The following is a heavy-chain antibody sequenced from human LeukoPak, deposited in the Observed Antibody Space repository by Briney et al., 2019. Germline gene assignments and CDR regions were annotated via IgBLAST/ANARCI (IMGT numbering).Heavy chain of an antibody. CDR3: ARGHKLYYYGSGSRDFGY. CDR2: INHSGGT. Sequence: SETLSLTCAVYGGSFSGYYWSWIRQPPGKGLEWIGEINHSGGTNYNPSLKSRVTISVDTSKNQFSLKLSSVTAADTAVYYCARGHKLYYYGSGSRDFGYWGQGTLVTVSS. V-gene: IGHV4-34*01. J-gene: IGHJ4*02. CDR1: GGSFSGYY. D-gene: IGHD3-10*01.